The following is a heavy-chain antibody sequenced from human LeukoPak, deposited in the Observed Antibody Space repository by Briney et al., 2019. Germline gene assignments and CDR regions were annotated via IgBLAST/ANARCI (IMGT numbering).Heavy chain of an antibody. CDR1: GFTFSSYA. V-gene: IGHV3-30-3*01. D-gene: IGHD5-24*01. CDR2: ISYDGSNK. J-gene: IGHJ4*02. CDR3: ARDWGNNGEFDY. Sequence: GGSLRLSCAASGFTFSSYAMHWVRQAPGKGLEWVAVISYDGSNKYYADSVKGRFTISRDNSKNTLYLQMNSLRAEDTAVYYCARDWGNNGEFDYWGQGTLVTVSS.